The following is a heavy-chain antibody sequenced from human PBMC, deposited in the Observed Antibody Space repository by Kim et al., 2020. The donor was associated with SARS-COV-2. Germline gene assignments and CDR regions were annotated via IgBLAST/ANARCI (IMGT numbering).Heavy chain of an antibody. CDR3: AKRLDY. J-gene: IGHJ4*02. Sequence: GSGGSRHDADSVKGRFTISRDNTKNTLDLQMNSLRAEDTAVYYCAKRLDYWGQGTLVTVSS. CDR2: GSGGSR. V-gene: IGHV3-23*01.